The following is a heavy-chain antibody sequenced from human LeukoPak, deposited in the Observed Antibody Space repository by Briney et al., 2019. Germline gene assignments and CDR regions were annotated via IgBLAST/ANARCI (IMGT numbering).Heavy chain of an antibody. J-gene: IGHJ4*02. CDR1: GGSISSYY. CDR2: IYYSGST. CDR3: ARGGDSSVPFDY. Sequence: SETLSLTCTVSGGSISSYYWSWIRQPPGKGLEWIGYIYYSGSTNYNPSLKSRVTISVDTSKNQFSLKLSSVTAADTAVYYFARGGDSSVPFDYWGQGTLVTVSS. D-gene: IGHD6-19*01. V-gene: IGHV4-59*01.